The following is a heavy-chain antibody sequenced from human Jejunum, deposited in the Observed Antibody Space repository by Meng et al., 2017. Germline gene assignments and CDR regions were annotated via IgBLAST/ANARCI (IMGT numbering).Heavy chain of an antibody. CDR3: ARDWDWVVWDY. Sequence: EVQLVEYGGGLVQPGGSLTLSCAASGFTVSTYAMHWVRQAPGKGLVWVSQIKPDGRTTAYADSVKGRFTISRDDAKNTVYLEMNSLRAEDASVYYCARDWDWVVWDYWGQGTLVTVSS. CDR1: GFTVSTYA. D-gene: IGHD3/OR15-3a*01. J-gene: IGHJ4*02. CDR2: IKPDGRTT. V-gene: IGHV3-74*01.